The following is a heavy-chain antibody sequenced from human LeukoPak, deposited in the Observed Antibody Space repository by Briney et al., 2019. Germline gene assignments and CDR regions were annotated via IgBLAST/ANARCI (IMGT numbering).Heavy chain of an antibody. CDR2: ISGSGGSS. CDR3: AKRVVRGEIYYYYYMDV. J-gene: IGHJ6*03. Sequence: GGSLRLSCAASGFTFSSYDMSWVRQAPGRGLEWVSTISGSGGSSYYADSVKGRFTISRDNSKNTLYLQMNSLSDEDMAVYYCAKRVVRGEIYYYYYMDVWGKGTTVTVSS. CDR1: GFTFSSYD. V-gene: IGHV3-23*01. D-gene: IGHD3-10*01.